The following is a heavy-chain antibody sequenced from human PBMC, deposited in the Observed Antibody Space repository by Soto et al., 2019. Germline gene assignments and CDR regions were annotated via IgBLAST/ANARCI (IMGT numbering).Heavy chain of an antibody. D-gene: IGHD1-26*01. CDR2: INWKGGST. J-gene: IGHJ4*02. V-gene: IGHV3-20*04. CDR1: GFTFDDYG. Sequence: GGSLRLSCAASGFTFDDYGMIWLRQAPGKGLEWVSGINWKGGSTGYAGSVKGRFTISRDNGKNSLYLQMNSLRAEDTALYYCARGGVGATYPGYWGQGTLVTVS. CDR3: ARGGVGATYPGY.